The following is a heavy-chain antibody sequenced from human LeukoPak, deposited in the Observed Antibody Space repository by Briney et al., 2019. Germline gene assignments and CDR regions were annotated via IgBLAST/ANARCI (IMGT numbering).Heavy chain of an antibody. CDR3: ARSYYEFDY. J-gene: IGHJ4*02. CDR1: GFTFSSYA. D-gene: IGHD3-22*01. Sequence: PGGSLRLSCADSGFTFSSYAMHWVRQAPGKGLEWVAVISYDGSNKYYADSVKGRFTISRDNSKNTLYLQMNSLRAEDTAVYYCARSYYEFDYWGQGTLVTVSS. V-gene: IGHV3-30*04. CDR2: ISYDGSNK.